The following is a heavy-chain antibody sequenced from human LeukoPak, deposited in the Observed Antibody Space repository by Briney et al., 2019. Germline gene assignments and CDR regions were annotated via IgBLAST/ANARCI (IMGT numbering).Heavy chain of an antibody. CDR1: GFTFSSYA. Sequence: GRSLRLSCAASGFTFSSYAMHWVRQAPGKGVEWVAVISYDGSNKYYADSVKGRFTISRDNSKNTLYLQMNSLRAEDTAVYYCARDKSGWYRRFVYWGQGTLVTVSS. J-gene: IGHJ4*02. CDR2: ISYDGSNK. D-gene: IGHD6-19*01. V-gene: IGHV3-30-3*01. CDR3: ARDKSGWYRRFVY.